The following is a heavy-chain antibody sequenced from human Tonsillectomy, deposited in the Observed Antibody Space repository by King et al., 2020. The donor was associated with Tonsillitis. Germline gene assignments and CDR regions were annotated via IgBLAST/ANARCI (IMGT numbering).Heavy chain of an antibody. Sequence: VQLVESGGGLVQPGGSLRLSCTASTFTFSSYAMSWVRQAPGKGLEWVSGVSGSGGSTFYADSVMGRFTISRDNSKNTLYVQMNSLRAEDTALYYCAKDRAAMITPTGSMDVWGQGTTVTVSS. J-gene: IGHJ6*02. D-gene: IGHD5-18*01. CDR3: AKDRAAMITPTGSMDV. V-gene: IGHV3-23*04. CDR1: TFTFSSYA. CDR2: VSGSGGST.